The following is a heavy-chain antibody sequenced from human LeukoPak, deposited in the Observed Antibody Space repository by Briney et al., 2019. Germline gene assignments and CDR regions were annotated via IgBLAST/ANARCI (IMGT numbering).Heavy chain of an antibody. CDR3: ARLPYYDFWSGYYPKYNWFDP. CDR1: GVSFSGYY. V-gene: IGHV4-34*01. Sequence: SETLSLTCAVYGVSFSGYYWSWIRQPPGKGLEWIGEINHSGSTNYNPSLKSRVTISVDTSKNQFSLKLSSVTAADTAVYYCARLPYYDFWSGYYPKYNWFDPWGQGTLVTVSS. J-gene: IGHJ5*02. CDR2: INHSGST. D-gene: IGHD3-3*01.